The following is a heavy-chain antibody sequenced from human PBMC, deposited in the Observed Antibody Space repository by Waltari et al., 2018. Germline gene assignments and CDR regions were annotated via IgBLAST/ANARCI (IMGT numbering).Heavy chain of an antibody. CDR1: GYTLTELS. V-gene: IGHV1-24*01. D-gene: IGHD6-6*01. J-gene: IGHJ4*02. CDR2: FDPEDGET. Sequence: QVQLVQSGAEVKKPGASVKVSCKVSGYTLTELSMHWVRQAPGKGLEWMGGFDPEDGETSYAQKFQGRVTMTEDTSTDTAYMELSSLRSEDTAVYYCALPPWGSSSEGGIFDYWGQGTLVTVSS. CDR3: ALPPWGSSSEGGIFDY.